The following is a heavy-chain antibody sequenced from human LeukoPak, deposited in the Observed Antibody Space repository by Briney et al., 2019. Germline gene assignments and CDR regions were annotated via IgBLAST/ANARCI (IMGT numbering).Heavy chain of an antibody. Sequence: GGSLRLSCAASGFTFSSYAMSWVRQAPGNGLEWVSAISGSGGSTYYADSVKGRFTISRDNSKSTLYLQMNSLRAEDTAVYYCAKDEGGYDFWSGSQNHSFDPWGQGTLVTVSS. V-gene: IGHV3-23*01. CDR3: AKDEGGYDFWSGSQNHSFDP. CDR1: GFTFSSYA. D-gene: IGHD3-3*01. J-gene: IGHJ5*02. CDR2: ISGSGGST.